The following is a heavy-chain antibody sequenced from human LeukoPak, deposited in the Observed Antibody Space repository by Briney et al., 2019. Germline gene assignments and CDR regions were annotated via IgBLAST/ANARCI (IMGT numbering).Heavy chain of an antibody. V-gene: IGHV1-18*04. Sequence: ASVKVSCKASGYTFTGYYMHWVRQAPGQGLEWMGWISAYNGNTNYPQKLQGRVTMTTDTPTSTAYMELRSLRSDDTAVYYCARDRNPYDFEGDHSNDYWGQGTLVTVSS. CDR2: ISAYNGNT. J-gene: IGHJ4*02. CDR1: GYTFTGYY. D-gene: IGHD3-3*01. CDR3: ARDRNPYDFEGDHSNDY.